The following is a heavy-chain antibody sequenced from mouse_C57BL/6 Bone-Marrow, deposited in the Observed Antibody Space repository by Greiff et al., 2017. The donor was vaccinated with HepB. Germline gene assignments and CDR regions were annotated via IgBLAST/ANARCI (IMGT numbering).Heavy chain of an antibody. CDR2: IYPGSGMT. CDR1: GYTFTSYG. Sequence: QVQLQQSGAELVKPGASVKMSGKASGYTFTSYGITGVKQRPGQGLEWIGEIYPGSGMTNYNEKFKSKATLTVDTSSSTAYMQLSSLTSEDSAVYYCARSGWLPPDYWGQGTTLTVSS. V-gene: IGHV1-55*01. CDR3: ARSGWLPPDY. J-gene: IGHJ2*01. D-gene: IGHD2-3*01.